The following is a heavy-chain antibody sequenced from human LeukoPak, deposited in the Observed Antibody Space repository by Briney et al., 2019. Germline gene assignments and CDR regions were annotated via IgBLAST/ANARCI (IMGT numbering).Heavy chain of an antibody. V-gene: IGHV3-43*01. CDR1: GFTFDDYT. CDR2: ISWDGGST. J-gene: IGHJ6*03. CDR3: AKDGGSYRSSYYYMDV. D-gene: IGHD1-26*01. Sequence: GGSLRLSCAASGFTFDDYTMHWVRHAPGRGLEWVSLISWDGGSTYYADSVKGRFTISRDNSKNSLYLQMNSLRTEDTALYYCAKDGGSYRSSYYYMDVWGKGTTVTISS.